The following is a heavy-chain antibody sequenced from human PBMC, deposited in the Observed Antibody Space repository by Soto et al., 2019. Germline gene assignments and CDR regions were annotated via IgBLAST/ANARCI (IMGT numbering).Heavy chain of an antibody. CDR2: INPNSGGT. V-gene: IGHV1-2*02. CDR3: ARSGKLWSKLFDD. Sequence: ASVKVSCKASGYTFTGYYMHWVRQAPGQGLEWMGWINPNSGGTNYAQKFQGRVTMTRDTSISTAYMELSRLRSDDTAVYYCARSGKLWSKLFDDWRQGTLVTVSS. D-gene: IGHD5-18*01. CDR1: GYTFTGYY. J-gene: IGHJ4*02.